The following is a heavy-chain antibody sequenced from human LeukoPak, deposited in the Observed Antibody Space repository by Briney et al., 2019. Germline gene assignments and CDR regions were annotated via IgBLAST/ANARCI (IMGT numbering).Heavy chain of an antibody. J-gene: IGHJ6*03. Sequence: PGGSLRLSCAASGFDFSDYYMSWIRQAPGKGLEWISNIKTTGLTTYYADSVKGRFTISRDNAKNSLFLQMNSLRADDTAIYYRARAGQLRYMDVWGKGTAVTVSS. V-gene: IGHV3-11*04. CDR1: GFDFSDYY. CDR2: IKTTGLTT. CDR3: ARAGQLRYMDV.